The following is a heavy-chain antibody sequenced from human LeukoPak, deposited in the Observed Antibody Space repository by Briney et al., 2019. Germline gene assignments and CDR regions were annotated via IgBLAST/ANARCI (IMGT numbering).Heavy chain of an antibody. CDR2: INPDSGGT. V-gene: IGHV1-2*02. CDR3: ARGERLRRITIFGVVPRYYYYMDV. Sequence: GASVKVSCKASGYTFTGHFMDWVRQAPGQGLEWMGWINPDSGGTNYAQKFQGRVTMTRNTSISTAYMELSSLRSEDTAVYYCARGERLRRITIFGVVPRYYYYMDVWGKGTTVTVSS. J-gene: IGHJ6*03. D-gene: IGHD3-3*01. CDR1: GYTFTGHF.